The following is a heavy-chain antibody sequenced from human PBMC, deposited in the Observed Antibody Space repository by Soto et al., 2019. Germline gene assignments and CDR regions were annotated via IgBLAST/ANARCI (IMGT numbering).Heavy chain of an antibody. CDR2: IYYSGST. J-gene: IGHJ4*02. CDR3: ASLIAASPLAY. Sequence: SETLSLTCTVSGGSISSYYWSWIRQPPGKGLEWIGYIYYSGSTNYNPSLKSRVTISVDTSKNQFSLKLSSVTAADTAMYYCASLIAASPLAYRGQRTLVPVSS. CDR1: GGSISSYY. D-gene: IGHD2-8*01. V-gene: IGHV4-59*08.